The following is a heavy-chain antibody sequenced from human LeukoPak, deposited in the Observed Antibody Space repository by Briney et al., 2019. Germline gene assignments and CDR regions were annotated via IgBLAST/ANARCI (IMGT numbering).Heavy chain of an antibody. Sequence: SVTVSCKASGGTFSSYAISWVRQAPGQGLEWMGRIIPILGIANYAQKFQGRVTITADKSTSTAYMELSSLRSEDTAVYYCARARTVWSNFDYWGQGTLVTVSS. J-gene: IGHJ4*02. CDR2: IIPILGIA. CDR1: GGTFSSYA. V-gene: IGHV1-69*04. CDR3: ARARTVWSNFDY. D-gene: IGHD3-10*01.